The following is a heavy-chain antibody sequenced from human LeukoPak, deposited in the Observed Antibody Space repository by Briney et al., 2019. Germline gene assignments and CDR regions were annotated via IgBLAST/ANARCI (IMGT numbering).Heavy chain of an antibody. J-gene: IGHJ3*01. Sequence: AGGPLRLSCAAPGFTFSSYDIQWVRQAPGKGLESLAVLSYDGSNKYYAASVKGRFTISRDSSKNTVYLQMNSLIAEDTAVYYCARAGGDYCGGDCFGVFDLWGQGTMVTVSS. CDR3: ARAGGDYCGGDCFGVFDL. D-gene: IGHD2-21*02. CDR2: LSYDGSNK. V-gene: IGHV3-30*03. CDR1: GFTFSSYD.